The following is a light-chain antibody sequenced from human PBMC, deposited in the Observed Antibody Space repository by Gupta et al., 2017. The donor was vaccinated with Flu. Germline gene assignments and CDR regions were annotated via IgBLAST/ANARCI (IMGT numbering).Light chain of an antibody. CDR3: LKYHSWPQRAPWT. CDR1: QRVSTN. J-gene: IGKJ1*01. Sequence: SVSPGERATRSCRASQRVSTNLAWYQQTHGQAPRRLIYGASRRATDTPATFSGTGYGREFTLTISGLQSEELAAYYCLKYHSWPQRAPWTFGQGTKVEIK. V-gene: IGKV3D-15*01. CDR2: GAS.